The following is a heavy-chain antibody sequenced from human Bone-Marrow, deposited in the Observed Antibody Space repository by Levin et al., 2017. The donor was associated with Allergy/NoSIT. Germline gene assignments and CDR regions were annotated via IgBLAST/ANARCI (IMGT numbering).Heavy chain of an antibody. V-gene: IGHV4-59*01. CDR2: IYYSGST. CDR3: AARKRGYCSGGSCPFFDY. Sequence: PSETLSLTCTVSGGSISSYYWSWIRQPPGKGLEWIGYIYYSGSTNYNPSLKSRVTISVDTSKNQFSLKLSSVTAADTAVYYCAARKRGYCSGGSCPFFDYWGQGTLVTVSS. D-gene: IGHD2-15*01. CDR1: GGSISSYY. J-gene: IGHJ4*02.